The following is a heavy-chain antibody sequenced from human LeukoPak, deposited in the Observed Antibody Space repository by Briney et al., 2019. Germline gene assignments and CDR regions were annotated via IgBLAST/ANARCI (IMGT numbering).Heavy chain of an antibody. D-gene: IGHD1/OR15-1a*01. Sequence: SETLSLTCTVSGGSISSSSYYWGWIRQPPGKGLEWIGSIYYSGSTYYNPSLKSRVTISVDTSKNQFSLKLSSVTAADTAVYYCSTGDKIIAVAGTTYWHYYYYMDVWGKGTTVTVSS. CDR1: GGSISSSSYY. J-gene: IGHJ6*03. CDR2: IYYSGST. CDR3: STGDKIIAVAGTTYWHYYYYMDV. V-gene: IGHV4-39*07.